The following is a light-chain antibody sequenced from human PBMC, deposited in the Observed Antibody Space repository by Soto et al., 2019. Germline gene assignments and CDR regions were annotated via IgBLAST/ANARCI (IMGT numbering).Light chain of an antibody. V-gene: IGKV3-15*01. J-gene: IGKJ4*02. CDR1: QSVGTN. CDR3: QQYARLPLT. Sequence: EVVMTQSPATVSVSPGERTTLSCRASQSVGTNLGWYQQKPVQAPRLLISKTPTRATGLPARFSGSGSGTEVTLTISSLQSDDISVDYCQQYARLPLTVRGGTGVDIK. CDR2: KTP.